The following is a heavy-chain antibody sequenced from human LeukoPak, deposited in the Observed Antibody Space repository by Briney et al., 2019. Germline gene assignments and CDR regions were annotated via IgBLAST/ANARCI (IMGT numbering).Heavy chain of an antibody. CDR1: GFIFSNYW. Sequence: GGSLRLSCAGSGFIFSNYWINWVRQAPGKGLVWVSRINSDGSVTNYADSVKGRFTISRDNAKNTLYLQMNSLRAEDTAMYYCTRVCGSDWYSLGYWGQGTLVTVSS. V-gene: IGHV3-74*01. J-gene: IGHJ4*02. CDR2: INSDGSVT. CDR3: TRVCGSDWYSLGY. D-gene: IGHD2-21*02.